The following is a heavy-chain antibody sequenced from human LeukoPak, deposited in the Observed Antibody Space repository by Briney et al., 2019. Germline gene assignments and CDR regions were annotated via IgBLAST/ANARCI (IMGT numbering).Heavy chain of an antibody. CDR3: ARVLVVPAAPSNWFDP. CDR1: GGSFSGYY. CDR2: MNHSGST. D-gene: IGHD2-2*01. J-gene: IGHJ5*02. Sequence: PSETLSLTCAVYGGSFSGYYWSWIRQPPGKGLEWIGEMNHSGSTNYNPSLKSRVTISVDTSKNQFSLKLSSVTAADTAVYYCARVLVVPAAPSNWFDPWGQGTLVTVSS. V-gene: IGHV4-34*01.